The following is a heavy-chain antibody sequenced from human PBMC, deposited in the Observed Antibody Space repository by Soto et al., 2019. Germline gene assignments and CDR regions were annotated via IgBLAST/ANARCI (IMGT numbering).Heavy chain of an antibody. J-gene: IGHJ4*02. CDR2: ISSSGGST. Sequence: EVQLLESGGGLVQPGGSLRLSCAASGFTFSSYAMTWVRQAPGKGLEWVSTISSSGGSTYYADSVEGWFTISRDNSKNTLYLQMNSLRAEDTAVYYCAKEWSDARTREKCGLVDYWGQGTLVTVSS. D-gene: IGHD2-8*01. CDR3: AKEWSDARTREKCGLVDY. V-gene: IGHV3-23*01. CDR1: GFTFSSYA.